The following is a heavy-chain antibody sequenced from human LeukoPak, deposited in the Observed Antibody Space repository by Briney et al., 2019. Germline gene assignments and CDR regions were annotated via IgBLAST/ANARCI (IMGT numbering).Heavy chain of an antibody. V-gene: IGHV3-30*18. CDR3: ANGRFAETAEFEY. J-gene: IGHJ4*02. CDR1: GFIFSTYD. CDR2: ISYDGRHI. D-gene: IGHD2-21*02. Sequence: GGSLRLSCAASGFIFSTYDMHWVRQAPGKGLEWVAGISYDGRHIYYAESVKGRFTISRDNSKNTLYLQMNSLGPEDTAVYYCANGRFAETAEFEYWGQGTLVTVSS.